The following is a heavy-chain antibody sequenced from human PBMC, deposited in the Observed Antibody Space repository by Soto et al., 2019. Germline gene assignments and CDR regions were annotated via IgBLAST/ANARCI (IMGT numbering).Heavy chain of an antibody. V-gene: IGHV3-30*18. D-gene: IGHD3-22*01. Sequence: GGSLRLSCAASGFTFSRHGIHWVRQAPGKGLEWVAVISHDGRGKYYAESVKGRFTISRDNSKNTLYLQMNSLRAEDTATYFCSKALDTSCFYYYYYGMDVWGQGTTVTVSS. CDR1: GFTFSRHG. J-gene: IGHJ6*02. CDR3: SKALDTSCFYYYYYGMDV. CDR2: ISHDGRGK.